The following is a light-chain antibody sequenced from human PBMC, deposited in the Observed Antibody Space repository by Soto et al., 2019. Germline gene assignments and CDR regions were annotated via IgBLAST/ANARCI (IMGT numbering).Light chain of an antibody. CDR3: ISYTDRQSYL. J-gene: IGLJ1*01. Sequence: ARTPPSSVSGSPGQSITISCSVTSSDIGSYDHVAWYQQFPGKSPKLIIYAVSDRPSGVSDRFSGSKSGISASLTISGLQTEDEADYYCISYTDRQSYLFGTGTKVTVL. CDR1: SSDIGSYDH. V-gene: IGLV2-14*03. CDR2: AVS.